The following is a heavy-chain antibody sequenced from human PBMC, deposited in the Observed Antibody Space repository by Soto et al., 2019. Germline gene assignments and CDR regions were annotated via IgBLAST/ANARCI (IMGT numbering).Heavy chain of an antibody. Sequence: EVQLVESGGGLVQPGRSLRLSCAASGFTFDDYAMHWVRQAPGKGLEWVSGISWNSGSIGYAESVKGRFTISRDNAKNSLCLQMNRLRAKDTDLYYCAKGGQLLVEGGGYWGQGTLVTVSS. CDR1: GFTFDDYA. CDR2: ISWNSGSI. CDR3: AKGGQLLVEGGGY. V-gene: IGHV3-9*01. J-gene: IGHJ4*02. D-gene: IGHD2-2*01.